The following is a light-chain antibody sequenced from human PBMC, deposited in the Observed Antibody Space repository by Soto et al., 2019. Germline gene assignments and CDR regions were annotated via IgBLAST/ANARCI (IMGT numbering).Light chain of an antibody. CDR3: QQYGSSPWT. CDR2: GAS. J-gene: IGKJ1*01. Sequence: EIVLTQSPGTLSLSPGERATLSCRASQSVSSNYLAWYQQKPGQAPRLLIYGASTRATGIPDSFSGSGSGTDFTLTISRLEPEDFAVYYCQQYGSSPWTFGQGTKV. CDR1: QSVSSNY. V-gene: IGKV3-20*01.